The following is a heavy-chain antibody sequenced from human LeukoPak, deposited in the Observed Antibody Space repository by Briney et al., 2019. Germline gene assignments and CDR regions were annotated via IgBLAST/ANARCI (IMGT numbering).Heavy chain of an antibody. CDR1: GGSFSGYY. J-gene: IGHJ5*02. Sequence: SETLSLTCAVYGGSFSGYYWSWIRQPPGKGLEWIGEINHSGSTNYNPSLKSRVTISVDTSKNQFSPKLSSVTAADTAVYYCARGRFLEWLYKYNWFDPWGQGTLVTVSS. CDR2: INHSGST. CDR3: ARGRFLEWLYKYNWFDP. V-gene: IGHV4-34*01. D-gene: IGHD3-3*01.